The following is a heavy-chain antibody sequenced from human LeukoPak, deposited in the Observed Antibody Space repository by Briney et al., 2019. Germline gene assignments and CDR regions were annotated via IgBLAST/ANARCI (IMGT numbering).Heavy chain of an antibody. V-gene: IGHV1-8*02. CDR1: GYTFTGYY. CDR2: INPNSGNT. Sequence: GASVKVSCKASGYTFTGYYMHWVRQDPGQGLEWMGWINPNSGNTGYAQKFQGRVTMTRNTSISTAYMELSSLRSEDTAVYYCARVVVVPAAGYNWFDPWGQGTLVTVSS. CDR3: ARVVVVPAAGYNWFDP. J-gene: IGHJ5*02. D-gene: IGHD2-2*01.